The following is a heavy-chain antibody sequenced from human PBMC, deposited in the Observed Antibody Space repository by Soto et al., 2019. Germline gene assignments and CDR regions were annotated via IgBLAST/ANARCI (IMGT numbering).Heavy chain of an antibody. CDR3: ARGYYETREMGV. CDR1: GGSVSSGGYY. CDR2: IYYSGST. J-gene: IGHJ6*02. V-gene: IGHV4-31*03. Sequence: LSLTCTVSGGSVSSGGYYWSWIRQHPGKGLEWIGYIYYSGSTYYNPSLKSRVTISVDTSKNQFSLKLSSVTAADTAVYYCARGYYETREMGVWGQGTTVTVSS. D-gene: IGHD3-22*01.